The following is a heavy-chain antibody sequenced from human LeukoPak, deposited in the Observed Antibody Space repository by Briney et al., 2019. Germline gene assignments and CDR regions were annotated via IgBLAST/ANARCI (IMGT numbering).Heavy chain of an antibody. Sequence: PSQTLSLTCTVSGGSISSGGYYWNWHRQHPGKGLEWFGYIYYSGSTYYNPSPKSRVIISVDTSKNEFSLKLSSVTAADTAVYYCARDYYDSSGLGAFDIWGQGTMVTVSS. J-gene: IGHJ3*02. CDR3: ARDYYDSSGLGAFDI. D-gene: IGHD3-22*01. V-gene: IGHV4-31*03. CDR1: GGSISSGGYY. CDR2: IYYSGST.